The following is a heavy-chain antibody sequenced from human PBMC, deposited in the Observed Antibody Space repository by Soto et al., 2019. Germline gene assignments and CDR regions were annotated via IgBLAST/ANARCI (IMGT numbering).Heavy chain of an antibody. V-gene: IGHV4-59*01. Sequence: KASETLSLTCTVSGGSITTYYWSWIRQPPGGGLEWIGYVSNTGRTNYNPSLESRVTISVDTSKNRFSLKLTSVTAADTAIYYCARETGTTAGGMFDPWGRGTLVTVSS. CDR3: ARETGTTAGGMFDP. D-gene: IGHD1-7*01. J-gene: IGHJ5*02. CDR2: VSNTGRT. CDR1: GGSITTYY.